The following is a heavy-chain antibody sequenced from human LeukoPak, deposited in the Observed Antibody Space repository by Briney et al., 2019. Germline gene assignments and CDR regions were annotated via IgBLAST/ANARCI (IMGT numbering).Heavy chain of an antibody. CDR1: GYTFTSYD. CDR3: ARAPSGVGATRLNWFDP. Sequence: VASVKVSCKASGYTFTSYDINWVRQATGQGLEWMGWMNPNSGNTGYAQKFQGRVTMTRSTAINTAYMELSSLRSEDTAVYYCARAPSGVGATRLNWFDPWGQGTLVTVSS. V-gene: IGHV1-8*01. J-gene: IGHJ5*02. CDR2: MNPNSGNT. D-gene: IGHD1-26*01.